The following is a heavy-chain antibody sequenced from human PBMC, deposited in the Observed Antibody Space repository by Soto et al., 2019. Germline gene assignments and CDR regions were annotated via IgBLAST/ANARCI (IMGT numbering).Heavy chain of an antibody. J-gene: IGHJ6*03. Sequence: SVKVSCKASGGTFSSYTISWVRQAPGQGLEWMGRIIPILGIANYAQKFQGRVTITADKSTSTAYMELSSLRSEDTAVYYCARDEGVVVAATYYYYYMEVWGKGTTVTVSS. V-gene: IGHV1-69*04. CDR1: GGTFSSYT. CDR2: IIPILGIA. CDR3: ARDEGVVVAATYYYYYMEV. D-gene: IGHD2-15*01.